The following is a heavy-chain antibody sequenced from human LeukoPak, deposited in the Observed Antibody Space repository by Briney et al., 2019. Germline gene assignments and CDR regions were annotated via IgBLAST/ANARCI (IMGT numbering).Heavy chain of an antibody. V-gene: IGHV3-74*01. CDR1: GFTFSNFW. CDR3: AREGSSSSLRYYYYGMDV. J-gene: IGHJ6*02. D-gene: IGHD6-6*01. CDR2: IYGDGSFT. Sequence: GGSLRLSCAASGFTFSNFWMHWVRHAPGKGLVWVALIYGDGSFTRYADSVKGRFTISRDNAKNTVYLQMNSLRVEDTAVYYCAREGSSSSLRYYYYGMDVWGQGTTVTVSS.